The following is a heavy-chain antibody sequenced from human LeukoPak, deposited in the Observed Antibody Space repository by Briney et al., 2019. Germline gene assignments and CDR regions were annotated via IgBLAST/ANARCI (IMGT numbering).Heavy chain of an antibody. V-gene: IGHV3-23*01. D-gene: IGHD3-10*01. CDR3: AKAIGSGDNWSDP. CDR2: ISGSGGST. Sequence: GGSLRLSCAASGFTFSSYAVSWVRQAPGKGLEWVSAISGSGGSTYYADPVKGRFTISRDNSKNTLYLQMNSLRAEDTAVYYCAKAIGSGDNWSDPWGQGTLVTVSS. J-gene: IGHJ5*02. CDR1: GFTFSSYA.